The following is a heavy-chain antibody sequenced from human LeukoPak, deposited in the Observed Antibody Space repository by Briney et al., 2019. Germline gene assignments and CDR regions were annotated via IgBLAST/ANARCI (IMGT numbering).Heavy chain of an antibody. Sequence: SGGSLRLSCAASGFTFSSYDMNWVRQAPGKGLEWVAVIWYDGSNKYYGDSVKGRFTISRDNSKNTVSLQMNSLRVEDTAVYYCARLGSSWSFDYWGQGTLVTVSS. CDR3: ARLGSSWSFDY. CDR2: IWYDGSNK. CDR1: GFTFSSYD. J-gene: IGHJ4*02. V-gene: IGHV3-33*01. D-gene: IGHD6-13*01.